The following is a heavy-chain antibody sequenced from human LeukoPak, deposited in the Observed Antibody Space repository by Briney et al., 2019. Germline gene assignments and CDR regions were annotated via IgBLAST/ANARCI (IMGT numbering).Heavy chain of an antibody. Sequence: GGSLRLSCAASGFTFTSYAMSWVRQAPGKGLEWVAVISYDGSNKYYADSVKGRFTISRDNSKNTLYLQMKGLRAEDTAVYYCVREGYYDSSGYLGVFDYWGQGTLVTVSS. J-gene: IGHJ4*02. CDR2: ISYDGSNK. D-gene: IGHD3-22*01. V-gene: IGHV3-30*04. CDR3: VREGYYDSSGYLGVFDY. CDR1: GFTFTSYA.